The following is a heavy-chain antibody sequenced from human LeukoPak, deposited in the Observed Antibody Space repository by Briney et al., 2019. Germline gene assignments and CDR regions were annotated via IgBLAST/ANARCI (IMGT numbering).Heavy chain of an antibody. CDR3: AKLHNLNSDY. CDR1: GFTFSSSW. D-gene: IGHD1-14*01. V-gene: IGHV3-74*01. CDR2: INSDGSST. J-gene: IGHJ4*02. Sequence: GGSLRLSCAASGFTFSSSWMHWVRQAPEKGLVWVSRINSDGSSTSYADSVKGRFTISRDNAKNTLFLQMNSLRAEDTAVYYCAKLHNLNSDYWGQGTLVTVSS.